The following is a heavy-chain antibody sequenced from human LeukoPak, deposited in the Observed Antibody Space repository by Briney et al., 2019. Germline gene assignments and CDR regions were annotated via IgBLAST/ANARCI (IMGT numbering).Heavy chain of an antibody. D-gene: IGHD5-24*01. CDR2: IYYSGST. V-gene: IGHV4-59*08. CDR3: ARHAMASPFDY. Sequence: SETLSLTCTVSGGSISSYYWSWIRQPPGKGLEWIGYIYYSGSTNYNPSLKSRVTISVDTSKNQFSLKLSSVTAAGTAVYYCARHAMASPFDYWGQGTLVTVSS. CDR1: GGSISSYY. J-gene: IGHJ4*02.